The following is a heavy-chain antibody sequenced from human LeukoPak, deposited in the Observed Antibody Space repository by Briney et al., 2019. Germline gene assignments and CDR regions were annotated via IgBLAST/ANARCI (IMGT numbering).Heavy chain of an antibody. Sequence: VSVKVSCKASGYTFTSYGISWVRQAPGQGLEWMGWISAYNGNTNYAQKLQGRVTMTTDTSTSTAYMELRSLRSDDTAVYYCARDRAVAGLRYFDLWGRGTLVTVSS. CDR2: ISAYNGNT. D-gene: IGHD6-19*01. V-gene: IGHV1-18*01. CDR3: ARDRAVAGLRYFDL. CDR1: GYTFTSYG. J-gene: IGHJ2*01.